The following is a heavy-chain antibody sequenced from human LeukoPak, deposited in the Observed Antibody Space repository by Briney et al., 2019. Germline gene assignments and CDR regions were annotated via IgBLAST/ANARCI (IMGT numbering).Heavy chain of an antibody. J-gene: IGHJ6*02. D-gene: IGHD6-19*01. CDR1: GDSVSSNSAA. CDR2: TYYRSKWYN. V-gene: IGHV6-1*01. Sequence: SQTLSLTCAISGDSVSSNSAAWNWIRQSPSRGLEWLGRTYYRSKWYNDYAVSVKSRITINPDTSKNQFSLQLNSVTPEDTAVYYCARDLSEQWLDTTYYYYGMDVWGQGITVTVSS. CDR3: ARDLSEQWLDTTYYYYGMDV.